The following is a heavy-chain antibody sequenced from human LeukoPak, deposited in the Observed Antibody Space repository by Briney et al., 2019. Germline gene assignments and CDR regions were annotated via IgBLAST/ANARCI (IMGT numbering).Heavy chain of an antibody. CDR2: IHYSGST. V-gene: IGHV4-59*01. Sequence: SETLSLTCSVSNGSISTTYWSWIRQPPGKGLEWIGNIHYSGSTNYNSSLKSRVTISVDTSKNRFSLKMISATTADTAVYFCARGGWFHDRWGQGTLVTVSS. CDR1: NGSISTTY. D-gene: IGHD6-19*01. CDR3: ARGGWFHDR. J-gene: IGHJ5*02.